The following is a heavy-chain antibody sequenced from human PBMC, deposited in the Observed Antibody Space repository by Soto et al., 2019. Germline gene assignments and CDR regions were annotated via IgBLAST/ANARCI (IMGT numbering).Heavy chain of an antibody. D-gene: IGHD2-21*02. Sequence: SETLSLTCTVSGGSISSYYRSWIRQPPGKGLEWIGYIYYSGSTNDTPSLKSRVTISVDTSKNQFSLKLSSVTAADTAVYYCARDSRVCGGDCYYYYYYGMDVWGQGTTVTVSS. CDR1: GGSISSYY. V-gene: IGHV4-59*01. CDR3: ARDSRVCGGDCYYYYYYGMDV. J-gene: IGHJ6*02. CDR2: IYYSGST.